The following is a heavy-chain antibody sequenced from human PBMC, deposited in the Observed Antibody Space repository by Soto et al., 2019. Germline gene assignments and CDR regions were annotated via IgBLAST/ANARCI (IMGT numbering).Heavy chain of an antibody. V-gene: IGHV3-30*03. CDR2: ISYDGSSK. Sequence: PGGSLRLSCAASGFTFSNYGMYWVRQAPGKGLEWVAFISYDGSSKFYADPMKGRHTISRDNSKNTLYLQMNSLRAEDTAVYYCARDSETNGYSYDYFDYWGQGTLVTVSS. CDR1: GFTFSNYG. CDR3: ARDSETNGYSYDYFDY. J-gene: IGHJ4*02. D-gene: IGHD5-18*01.